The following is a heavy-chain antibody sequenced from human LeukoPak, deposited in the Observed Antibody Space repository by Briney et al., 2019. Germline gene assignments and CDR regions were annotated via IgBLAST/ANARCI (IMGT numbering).Heavy chain of an antibody. CDR1: GFTFSSYG. CDR2: ISYDGSNK. CDR3: AKEYNWNPQSPFDY. Sequence: GGSLRLSCAASGFTFSSYGMHWVRQAPGKGLEWVAVISYDGSNKYYADSVKGRFTISRDNSKNTLYLQMNSLRAEDTAVYYCAKEYNWNPQSPFDYWGQGTLVTVSS. D-gene: IGHD1-1*01. J-gene: IGHJ4*02. V-gene: IGHV3-30*18.